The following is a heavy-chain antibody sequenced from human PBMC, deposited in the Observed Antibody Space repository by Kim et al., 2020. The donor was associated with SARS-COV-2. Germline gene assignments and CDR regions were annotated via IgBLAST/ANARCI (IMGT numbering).Heavy chain of an antibody. CDR1: GYTFTSYG. CDR3: ARVSGSITIFGVVIADENWFDP. CDR2: ISAYNDNT. Sequence: ASVKVSCKASGYTFTSYGISWVRQAPGQGLEWMGWISAYNDNTNYAQKLQGRVTMTTDTSTSTAYMELRSLRSDDTAVYYCARVSGSITIFGVVIADENWFDPWGQGTLVTVSS. D-gene: IGHD3-3*01. J-gene: IGHJ5*02. V-gene: IGHV1-18*01.